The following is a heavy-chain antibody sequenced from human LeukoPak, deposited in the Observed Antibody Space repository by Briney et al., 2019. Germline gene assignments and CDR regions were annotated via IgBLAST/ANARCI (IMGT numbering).Heavy chain of an antibody. J-gene: IGHJ4*02. CDR2: INHSGST. Sequence: SETLSLTCAVYGGSFSGYYWSWIRQPPGKGLEWIGEINHSGSTNYNPSLKSRVTISVDTSKNQFSLKLSSVTAADTAVCYCARAITAAGTRSGYWGQGALVTVSS. CDR1: GGSFSGYY. V-gene: IGHV4-34*01. D-gene: IGHD6-13*01. CDR3: ARAITAAGTRSGY.